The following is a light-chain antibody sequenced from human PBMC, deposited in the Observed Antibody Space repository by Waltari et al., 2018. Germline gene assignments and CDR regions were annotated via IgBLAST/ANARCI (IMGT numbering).Light chain of an antibody. Sequence: EIVVTQSPATLSGAPGERVTLSCRTSESVSSNIAWYQQKPGQVLRLLIYEASTRATDTPARFRGSGSGTGFTLTISSLQSEDFAVYYCQQYNKWPPITFGQGTRLEIK. J-gene: IGKJ5*01. CDR3: QQYNKWPPIT. CDR2: EAS. V-gene: IGKV3-15*01. CDR1: ESVSSN.